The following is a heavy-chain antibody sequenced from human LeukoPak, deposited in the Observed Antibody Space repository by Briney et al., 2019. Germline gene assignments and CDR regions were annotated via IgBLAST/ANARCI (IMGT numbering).Heavy chain of an antibody. CDR2: ISGSGGST. V-gene: IGHV3-23*01. CDR3: AKDITMIVVVITFDAFDI. CDR1: GFTFSSYA. D-gene: IGHD3-22*01. J-gene: IGHJ3*02. Sequence: GGSLRLSCAASGFTFSSYAMSWVRQAPGKGLEWVSAISGSGGSTYYADSVKGRFTISRDNSKNTLYLQMSSLRAEDTAVYCCAKDITMIVVVITFDAFDIWGQGTMVTVSS.